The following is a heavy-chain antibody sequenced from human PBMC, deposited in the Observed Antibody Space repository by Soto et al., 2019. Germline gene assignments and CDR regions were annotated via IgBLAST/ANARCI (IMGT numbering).Heavy chain of an antibody. D-gene: IGHD3-10*01. J-gene: IGHJ3*02. CDR3: ARGAGDDAFDI. V-gene: IGHV3-13*01. Sequence: EVQLVESGGGLVQPGGSLRLSCAASGFTFSRYDMHWVRQATGKGLEWVSAIGSAGDTYYPGSVKGRFTISRENAKNSLYLQMNSLRAGDTAVYYCARGAGDDAFDIWGQGTTVTVSS. CDR1: GFTFSRYD. CDR2: IGSAGDT.